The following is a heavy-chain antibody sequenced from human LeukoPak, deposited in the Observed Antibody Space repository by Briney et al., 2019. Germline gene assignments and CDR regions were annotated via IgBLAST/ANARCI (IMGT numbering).Heavy chain of an antibody. CDR3: TSLIPKGGMYAFDI. D-gene: IGHD2-8*01. CDR2: IYYSGST. V-gene: IGHV4-61*01. CDR1: GGSISSGSYY. Sequence: PSETLSLTCTVSGGSISSGSYYWSWIRQPPGKGLEWIGYIYYSGSTNYNPSLKSRVTISVDTSKNQFSLKLSSVTAADTAVYYCTSLIPKGGMYAFDIWGQGTMVTVSS. J-gene: IGHJ3*02.